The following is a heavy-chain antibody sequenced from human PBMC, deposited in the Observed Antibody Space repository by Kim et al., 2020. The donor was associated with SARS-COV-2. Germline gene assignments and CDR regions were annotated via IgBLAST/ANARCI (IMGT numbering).Heavy chain of an antibody. J-gene: IGHJ4*02. Sequence: GGSLRLSCAASGFTFSAYWMHWVRQAPGKGLVWVSRINSDGSSTSYADSVKGRFTISRDNAKNTLYLQMNSLRAEDTAVYYCARGFFDYYDSSGYYGVDYFDYWGQGTLVTVSS. V-gene: IGHV3-74*01. CDR2: INSDGSST. CDR1: GFTFSAYW. CDR3: ARGFFDYYDSSGYYGVDYFDY. D-gene: IGHD3-22*01.